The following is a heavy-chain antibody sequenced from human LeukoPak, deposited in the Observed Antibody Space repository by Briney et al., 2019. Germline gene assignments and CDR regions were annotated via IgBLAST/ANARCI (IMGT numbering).Heavy chain of an antibody. CDR2: IIPIFGTA. CDR1: GGTFSSYA. CDR3: ARSLSLYYYDSSGYLFDY. Sequence: SVKVSCKASGGTFSSYAISWVRQAPGQGLEWMGGIIPIFGTANYAQKFQGRVTITADESTSTAYMELSSLRSEDTAVYYCARSLSLYYYDSSGYLFDYWGQGTLVTVSS. J-gene: IGHJ4*02. V-gene: IGHV1-69*13. D-gene: IGHD3-22*01.